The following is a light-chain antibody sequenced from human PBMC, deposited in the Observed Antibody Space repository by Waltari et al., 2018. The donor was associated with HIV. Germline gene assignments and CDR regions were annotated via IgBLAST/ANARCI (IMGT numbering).Light chain of an antibody. CDR3: QTWGTGIQV. V-gene: IGLV4-69*01. Sequence: QLVLTQSPSASASLGTSVKLTCTLSSGHSTYAVAWHQKRPETGPRYLMKVNRDGRHMKGGGIPDRFSGSSSGAERYLTISSLQSDDEADYYCQTWGTGIQVFGGGTKLTVL. CDR1: SGHSTYA. J-gene: IGLJ3*02. CDR2: VNRDGRH.